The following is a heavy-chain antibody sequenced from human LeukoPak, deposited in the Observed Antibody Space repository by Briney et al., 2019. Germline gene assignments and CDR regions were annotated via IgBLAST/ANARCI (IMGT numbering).Heavy chain of an antibody. J-gene: IGHJ4*02. CDR2: IYYSGST. Sequence: SEPLSLPFTVSGGSISSYYWSWIRPPPGKGLEWNGYIYYSGSTNYNPSLKSRVTISVDTSKNQFSLQLSSVTAADTAVYYCARTDIVVVPAAKGGHYYFDYWGQGTLVTVSS. V-gene: IGHV4-59*08. CDR3: ARTDIVVVPAAKGGHYYFDY. CDR1: GGSISSYY. D-gene: IGHD2-2*01.